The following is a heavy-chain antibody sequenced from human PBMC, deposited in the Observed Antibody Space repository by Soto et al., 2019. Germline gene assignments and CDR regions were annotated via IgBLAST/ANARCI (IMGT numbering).Heavy chain of an antibody. CDR2: FYSSGSI. V-gene: IGHV4-31*03. CDR3: ARMYSSGSGWFHP. CDR1: GYSITAGGYY. Sequence: SETLSLTCTVSGYSITAGGYYWSWIRHHPGKGLEWIGSFYSSGSIIYNPSLRSRVSISGDTSSNQFSMSLTSVTAADTARYYCARMYSSGSGWFHPWGQGALVTVSS. D-gene: IGHD6-19*01. J-gene: IGHJ5*02.